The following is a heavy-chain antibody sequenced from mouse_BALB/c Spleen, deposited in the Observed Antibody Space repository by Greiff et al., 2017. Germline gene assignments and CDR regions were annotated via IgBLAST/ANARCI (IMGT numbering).Heavy chain of an antibody. J-gene: IGHJ2*01. CDR1: GYTFTDYN. D-gene: IGHD1-1*01. CDR2: INPNNGGT. CDR3: AREGGIYYYGSSYGFDY. Sequence: VQLKESGPELVKPGASVKIPCKASGYTFTDYNMDWVKQSHGKSLEWIGDINPNNGGTIYNQKFKGKATLTVDKSSSTAYMELRSLTSEDTAVYYCAREGGIYYYGSSYGFDYWGQGTTLTVSS. V-gene: IGHV1-18*01.